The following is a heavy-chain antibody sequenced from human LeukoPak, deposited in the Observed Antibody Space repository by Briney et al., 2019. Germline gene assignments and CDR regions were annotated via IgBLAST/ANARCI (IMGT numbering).Heavy chain of an antibody. D-gene: IGHD6-13*01. V-gene: IGHV3-23*01. CDR3: ARGPRIAAAGTGYYFDY. Sequence: RSGGSLRLSCGASGFTFSNYWMSWVRQAPGKGLEWVSAISGSGGSTYYADSVKGRFTISRDNSKNTLYLQVNSLRAEDTAVYYRARGPRIAAAGTGYYFDYWGQGTLVTVSS. CDR1: GFTFSNYW. CDR2: ISGSGGST. J-gene: IGHJ4*02.